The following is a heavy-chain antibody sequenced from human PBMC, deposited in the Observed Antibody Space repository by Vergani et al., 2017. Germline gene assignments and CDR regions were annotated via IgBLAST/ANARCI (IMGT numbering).Heavy chain of an antibody. CDR1: GGTFSSYA. V-gene: IGHV1-69*09. CDR3: AGDQNYYDSSGYYEHHDAFDI. Sequence: QVQLVQSGAEVKKPGSSVKVSCKASGGTFSSYAISWVRQAPGQGLEWMGRIIPILGIANYAQKFQGRVTITADKSTSTAYMELSSLRSEDTAVYYCAGDQNYYDSSGYYEHHDAFDIWGQGTMVTVSS. CDR2: IIPILGIA. D-gene: IGHD3-22*01. J-gene: IGHJ3*02.